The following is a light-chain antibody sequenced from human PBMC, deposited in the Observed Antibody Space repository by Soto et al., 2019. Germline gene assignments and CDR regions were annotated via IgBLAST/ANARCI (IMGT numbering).Light chain of an antibody. CDR1: QSVSSNY. CDR3: QQSYSSPPT. J-gene: IGKJ1*01. Sequence: EIVLTQSPGTLSLSPGERATLSCRASQSVSSNYLAWYQQKPGQAPRLLIYGASSRATGIPDRFSGSRSGPDFTLTISSLQPEDFATYYCQQSYSSPPTFGQGTKVDIK. V-gene: IGKV3-20*01. CDR2: GAS.